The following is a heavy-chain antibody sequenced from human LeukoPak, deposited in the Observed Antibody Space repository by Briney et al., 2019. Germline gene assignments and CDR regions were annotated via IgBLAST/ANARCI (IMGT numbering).Heavy chain of an antibody. V-gene: IGHV3-23*01. D-gene: IGHD4-23*01. Sequence: GGSLRLSCAASGFTFSSYAMSWVRQAQGKGMGWVSAISGSGGSTYYADSVKGRFTISRDNSKNTLYLQMNSLRAEDTAVYYCAKDYGYGGNFDYWGQGTLVTVSS. CDR3: AKDYGYGGNFDY. J-gene: IGHJ4*02. CDR2: ISGSGGST. CDR1: GFTFSSYA.